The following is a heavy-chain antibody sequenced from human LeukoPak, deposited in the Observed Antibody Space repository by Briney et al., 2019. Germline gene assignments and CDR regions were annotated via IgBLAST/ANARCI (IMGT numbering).Heavy chain of an antibody. Sequence: PGGSLRLSCVASGFTFSSYAMHWVRQAPGKGLEYVSAISSNGGSTYYANSVKGRFTISRDNSKNTLYLQMGSLRAEDMAVYYCARVGIAVAGWNWYFDLWGRGTLVTVSS. CDR2: ISSNGGST. CDR3: ARVGIAVAGWNWYFDL. J-gene: IGHJ2*01. CDR1: GFTFSSYA. D-gene: IGHD6-19*01. V-gene: IGHV3-64*01.